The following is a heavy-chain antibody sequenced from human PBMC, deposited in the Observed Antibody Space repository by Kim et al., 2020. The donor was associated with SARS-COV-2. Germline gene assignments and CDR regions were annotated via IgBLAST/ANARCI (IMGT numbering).Heavy chain of an antibody. Sequence: SETLSLTCTVSGYSISSGYYWGWIRQPPGKGLEWIGSIYHSGSTYYNPSLKSRVTISVDTSKNQFSLKLSSVTAADTAVYYCARGLRISESRIVGATRAFDIWGQGTMVTVSS. J-gene: IGHJ3*02. CDR3: ARGLRISESRIVGATRAFDI. D-gene: IGHD1-26*01. CDR1: GYSISSGYY. V-gene: IGHV4-38-2*02. CDR2: IYHSGST.